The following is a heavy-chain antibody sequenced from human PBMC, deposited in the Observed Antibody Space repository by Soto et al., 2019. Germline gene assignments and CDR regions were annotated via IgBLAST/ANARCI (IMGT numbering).Heavy chain of an antibody. V-gene: IGHV1-3*01. CDR3: ARAVAVAADFDY. CDR1: GYTYTGYA. Sequence: ASVKVSCKDSGYTYTGYAMHWVRQAPGQRLEWMGWINAGNGNAKYSQKFQGRVTITRDTSASAAYMELSSLSSEDTAVYYCARAVAVAADFDYWGQGTLVTVSS. CDR2: INAGNGNA. D-gene: IGHD6-19*01. J-gene: IGHJ4*02.